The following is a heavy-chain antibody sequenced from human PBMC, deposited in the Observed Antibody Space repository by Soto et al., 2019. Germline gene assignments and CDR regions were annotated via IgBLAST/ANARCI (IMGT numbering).Heavy chain of an antibody. CDR3: ARVIAALRLSWFGP. J-gene: IGHJ5*02. CDR2: INPKSGGT. CDR1: GYTFSGHY. Sequence: QAQLVQSGAEVKKPGASVKVSCMASGYTFSGHYLHWVRQAPGQGLERMGWINPKSGGTGYAQKFQGRVTMTTDTSTSTAYMELSSLRSDDTDVYYCARVIAALRLSWFGPWGQGTLVTVSS. V-gene: IGHV1-2*02. D-gene: IGHD6-6*01.